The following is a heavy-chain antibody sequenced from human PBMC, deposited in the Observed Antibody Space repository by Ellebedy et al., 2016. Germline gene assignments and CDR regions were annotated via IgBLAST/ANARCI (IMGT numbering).Heavy chain of an antibody. CDR1: GFTFSSYA. V-gene: IGHV3-21*01. CDR2: ISSSSSYI. Sequence: GGSLRLXCAASGFTFSSYAMSWVRQAPGKGLEWVSSISSSSSYIYYADSVKGRFTISRDNAKNSLYLQMNSLRAEDTAVYYCARSRYCSSTSCYPNWFDPWGQGTLVTVSS. CDR3: ARSRYCSSTSCYPNWFDP. J-gene: IGHJ5*02. D-gene: IGHD2-2*01.